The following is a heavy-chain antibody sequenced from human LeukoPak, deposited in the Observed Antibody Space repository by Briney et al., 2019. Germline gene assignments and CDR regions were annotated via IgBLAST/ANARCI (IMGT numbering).Heavy chain of an antibody. CDR3: ARGYDILTGYDY. V-gene: IGHV3-21*01. CDR2: ISTSSIYI. CDR1: GFTFDDYG. D-gene: IGHD3-9*01. Sequence: GGSLRLSCAASGFTFDDYGMSWVRQAPGKGLEWVSSISTSSIYIYYADSLKGRFTISRDNAKHSLYLQMNSLRAEDTAVYYCARGYDILTGYDYWGQGTLVTVSS. J-gene: IGHJ4*02.